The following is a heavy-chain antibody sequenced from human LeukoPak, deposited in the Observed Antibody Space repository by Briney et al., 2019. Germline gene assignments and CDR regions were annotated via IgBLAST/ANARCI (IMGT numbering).Heavy chain of an antibody. CDR1: GFTFSSYG. V-gene: IGHV3-23*01. CDR2: ISGSGGST. D-gene: IGHD3-22*01. Sequence: AGGSLRLSCAASGFTFSSYGMSWVRQAPGKGLEWVSAISGSGGSTYYADSVKGRFTISRDNSKNTLYLQMNSLRAEDTAVYYCAKDRDYYDSSGYYFDAFDIWGQGIMVTVSS. J-gene: IGHJ3*02. CDR3: AKDRDYYDSSGYYFDAFDI.